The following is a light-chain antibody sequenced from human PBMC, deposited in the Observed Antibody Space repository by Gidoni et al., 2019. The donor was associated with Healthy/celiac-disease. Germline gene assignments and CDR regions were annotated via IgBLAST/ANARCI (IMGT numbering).Light chain of an antibody. Sequence: DIQMNQSPSSLSASVGDRVTITCRASQSISSYLNWYQQKPGKAPKLLIYAASSLQSGVPSRFSGSGSGTDFTLTISSLQPEDFATYYCLQSYSTPVEFXXXTKVEIK. CDR1: QSISSY. CDR2: AAS. J-gene: IGKJ1*01. CDR3: LQSYSTPVE. V-gene: IGKV1-39*01.